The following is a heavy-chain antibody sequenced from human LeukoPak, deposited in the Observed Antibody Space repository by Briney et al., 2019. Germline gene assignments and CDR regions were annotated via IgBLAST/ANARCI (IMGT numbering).Heavy chain of an antibody. Sequence: PGGSLRLSCVASGFTLRSHYISWSRQAPGKGLEWVANVRQDGREKYYAASVKGRFTISRDNAKNSMHLQMDSLRAEDTAVYHCAREAVVGGTDDAFDIWGQGTMVSVSS. D-gene: IGHD1-26*01. V-gene: IGHV3-7*01. CDR1: GFTLRSHY. CDR2: VRQDGREK. CDR3: AREAVVGGTDDAFDI. J-gene: IGHJ3*02.